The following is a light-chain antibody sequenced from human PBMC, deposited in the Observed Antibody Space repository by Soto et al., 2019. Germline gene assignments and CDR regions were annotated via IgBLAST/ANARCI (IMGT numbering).Light chain of an antibody. CDR1: SSNIGAGYD. Sequence: QSVLTQPPSVSGDPGQRVTISCTGSSSNIGAGYDVHWYQQLPGTAPKLLIYYNTNRPSGVPDRFSGSKSGTSASLAIAGLQGADEADYYCQSYDSSLSGVVFGGGTKLTVL. CDR3: QSYDSSLSGVV. V-gene: IGLV1-40*01. J-gene: IGLJ2*01. CDR2: YNT.